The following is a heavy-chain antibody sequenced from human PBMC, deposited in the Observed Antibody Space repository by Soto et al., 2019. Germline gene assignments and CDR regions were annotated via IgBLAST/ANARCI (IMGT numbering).Heavy chain of an antibody. CDR2: INAGNGDT. CDR1: GYTFTSYE. V-gene: IGHV1-3*01. CDR3: ASSMGGWFDL. Sequence: QVQLVQSGAEVKKPGASVKVSCKASGYTFTSYEIHWVRQAPGQRLEWMGWINAGNGDTKYSQRFQGGVTITRDTSASTVYMDLSRLRSEDTAVYYCASSMGGWFDLWGQGTLVTVSS. J-gene: IGHJ5*02. D-gene: IGHD2-15*01.